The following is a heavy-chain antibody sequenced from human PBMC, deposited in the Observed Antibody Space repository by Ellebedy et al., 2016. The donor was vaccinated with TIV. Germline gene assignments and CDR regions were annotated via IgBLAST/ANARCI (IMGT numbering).Heavy chain of an antibody. V-gene: IGHV3-72*01. CDR2: IRKKANSYST. CDR3: ARVVTSLWYFDL. J-gene: IGHJ2*01. Sequence: GESLKISCAASGFTFSDHYMDWVRQAPGKGLEWVGRIRKKANSYSTEYAASVKGRFTISRDDSKNSLYLQMNSLKTEDTAVYYCARVVTSLWYFDLWGRGTLVSVSS. D-gene: IGHD4-23*01. CDR1: GFTFSDHY.